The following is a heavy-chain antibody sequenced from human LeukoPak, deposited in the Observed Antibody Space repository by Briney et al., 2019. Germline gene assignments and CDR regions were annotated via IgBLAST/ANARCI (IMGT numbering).Heavy chain of an antibody. CDR2: IKSKTDGGTT. J-gene: IGHJ4*02. CDR3: TTDPGGDDILTGYSLSDY. CDR1: GFTFSNAW. Sequence: RTGGSLRLSCAASGFTFSNAWMSWVRQAPGKGLEWVGRIKSKTDGGTTDYAAPVKGRFTISRDDSKNTLYLQMNSLKTEDTAVYYCTTDPGGDDILTGYSLSDYWGQGTLVTVSS. V-gene: IGHV3-15*01. D-gene: IGHD3-9*01.